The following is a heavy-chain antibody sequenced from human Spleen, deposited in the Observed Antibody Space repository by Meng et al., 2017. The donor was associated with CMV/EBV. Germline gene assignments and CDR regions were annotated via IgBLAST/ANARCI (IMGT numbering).Heavy chain of an antibody. CDR1: GFTFSSYE. V-gene: IGHV3-48*03. J-gene: IGHJ6*02. CDR3: VRTPRYPYGMDV. D-gene: IGHD2-15*01. CDR2: ISASGETI. Sequence: GESLKISCSASGFTFSSYEMNWVRQAPGKGLEWLSYISASGETIYYADSVKGRFTISRDNAKNSLYLQMNSLRAEDTAVYYCVRTPRYPYGMDVWGQGITVTVSS.